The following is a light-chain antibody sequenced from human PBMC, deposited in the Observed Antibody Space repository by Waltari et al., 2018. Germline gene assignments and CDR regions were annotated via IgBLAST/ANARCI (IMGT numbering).Light chain of an antibody. CDR3: QVWDSTSKYL. V-gene: IGLV3-21*02. CDR2: GDN. Sequence: SYELTQPPSVSVSPGQTARTTCGGDNIESKGVQWYQQKPPQAPVLVFYGDNERPSGSPGRFSASKSGNTATLASSGVGAGEEDDYYCQVWDSTSKYLFEGGTRLTVL. CDR1: NIESKG. J-gene: IGLJ2*01.